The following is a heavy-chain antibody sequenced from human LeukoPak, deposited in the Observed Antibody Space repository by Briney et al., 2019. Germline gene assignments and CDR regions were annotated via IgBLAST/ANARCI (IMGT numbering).Heavy chain of an antibody. V-gene: IGHV3-9*01. J-gene: IGHJ5*02. Sequence: GRSLRLSCAASGFTFDDYAMHWVRQAPGKGLEWVSGISWNSGSIGYADSVKGRFTISRDNAKNSLYLQMNSLRAEDTALYYCAKDAYYDILTGVHWFDPWGQGTLVTVSS. CDR3: AKDAYYDILTGVHWFDP. CDR2: ISWNSGSI. CDR1: GFTFDDYA. D-gene: IGHD3-9*01.